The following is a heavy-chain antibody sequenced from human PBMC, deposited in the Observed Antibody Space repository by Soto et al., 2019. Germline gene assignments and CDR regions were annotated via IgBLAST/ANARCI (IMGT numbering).Heavy chain of an antibody. CDR1: GFTFGSYG. CDR3: AKDIAAAGYFDY. Sequence: QVQLVESGGGVVQPGRSLRLSCAASGFTFGSYGMHWVRQAPGKGLEWVAVISYDGSNKYYADSVKGRFTISRDNSKNTLYLQMNSLRAEDTAVYYCAKDIAAAGYFDYWGQGTLVTVSS. CDR2: ISYDGSNK. V-gene: IGHV3-30*18. J-gene: IGHJ4*02. D-gene: IGHD6-13*01.